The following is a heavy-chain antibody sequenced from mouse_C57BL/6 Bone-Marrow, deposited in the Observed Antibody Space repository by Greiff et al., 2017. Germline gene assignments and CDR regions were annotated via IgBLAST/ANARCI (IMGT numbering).Heavy chain of an antibody. Sequence: QVQLQQSGAELARPGASVKLSCKASGYTFTSYGISWVKQRTGQGLEWIGEISPRSGNTYYNEKFKGKATLTADKSSSTAYMGLRSLTSEDSAVYFCARWERGPYGGQGTTLTVSS. CDR1: GYTFTSYG. CDR2: ISPRSGNT. CDR3: ARWERGPY. V-gene: IGHV1-81*01. D-gene: IGHD4-1*01. J-gene: IGHJ2*01.